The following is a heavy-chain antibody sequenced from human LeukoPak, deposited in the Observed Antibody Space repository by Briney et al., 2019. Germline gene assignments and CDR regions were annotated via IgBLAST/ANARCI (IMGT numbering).Heavy chain of an antibody. CDR2: IKHDGSEK. Sequence: GGSLRLSCAASGFIFTNYFMSWVRQAPGKGLEWVASIKHDGSEKYYVDSVRGRFTISRDHTMNSLYLQMSSLRAEDTAVYYCATDRGWRTSGYYLYYFEYWGQGTLVTYSS. D-gene: IGHD3-3*01. J-gene: IGHJ4*02. CDR3: ATDRGWRTSGYYLYYFEY. V-gene: IGHV3-7*01. CDR1: GFIFTNYF.